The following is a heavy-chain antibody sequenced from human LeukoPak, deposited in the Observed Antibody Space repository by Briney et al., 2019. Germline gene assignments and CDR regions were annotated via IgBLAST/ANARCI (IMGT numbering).Heavy chain of an antibody. CDR2: INHSGST. CDR1: GGSFSDYY. CDR3: ARASTTGFDY. D-gene: IGHD4-17*01. V-gene: IGHV4-34*01. Sequence: SETLSLTCVVYGGSFSDYYWSWIRQPPGKGLEWIGEINHSGSTNYNPSLKSRVTISVDTSKNQFSLKLSSVTAADTAVYYCARASTTGFDYWGQGTLVTVSS. J-gene: IGHJ4*02.